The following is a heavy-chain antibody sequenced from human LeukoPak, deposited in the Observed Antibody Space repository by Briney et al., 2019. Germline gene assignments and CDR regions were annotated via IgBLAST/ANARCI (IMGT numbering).Heavy chain of an antibody. J-gene: IGHJ3*02. V-gene: IGHV3-30*18. Sequence: GGSLRLSCAASGFTFSSYGMHWVRQAPGKGLEWVAVISYDGSNKYYADSVKGRFTISRDNSKNTLNLQMNSLRAEDTAVYYCAKMRTPTAHSGDAFDIWGQGTMVTVSS. CDR1: GFTFSSYG. CDR3: AKMRTPTAHSGDAFDI. CDR2: ISYDGSNK. D-gene: IGHD4-17*01.